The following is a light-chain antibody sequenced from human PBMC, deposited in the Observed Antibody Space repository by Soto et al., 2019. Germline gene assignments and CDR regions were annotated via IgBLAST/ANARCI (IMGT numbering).Light chain of an antibody. V-gene: IGKV3-11*01. CDR1: RSVGSS. J-gene: IGKJ1*01. CDR2: GAS. Sequence: EIVLTQSPATLSLSPGDRATLSCRASRSVGSSLAWYQQKPGQTPRLLIYGASNRPTGIPDRFSGSESGTDFTLTISSLEPEDSALFYCQQRSYWPWTFGQGTKVEIK. CDR3: QQRSYWPWT.